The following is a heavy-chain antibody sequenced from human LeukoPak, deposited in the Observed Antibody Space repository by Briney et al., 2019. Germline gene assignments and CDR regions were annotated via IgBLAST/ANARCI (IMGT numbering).Heavy chain of an antibody. CDR2: ISYDGSNK. CDR1: GITFSSYA. CDR3: ARAAVGMAQLVSSGSDY. Sequence: PGGSLRLSCAASGITFSSYAMHWVRQAPGKGLEWVAVISYDGSNKYYADSVKGRFTISRDNSKNTLYLQMNSLRAEDTAVYYCARAAVGMAQLVSSGSDYWGQGTLVTVSS. D-gene: IGHD6-6*01. V-gene: IGHV3-30-3*01. J-gene: IGHJ4*02.